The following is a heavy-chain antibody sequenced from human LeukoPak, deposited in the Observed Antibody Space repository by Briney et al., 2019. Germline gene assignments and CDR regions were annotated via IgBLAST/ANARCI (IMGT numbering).Heavy chain of an antibody. V-gene: IGHV4-34*01. CDR3: ARILTYYDYVWGSYRWGRPYYFDY. D-gene: IGHD3-16*02. CDR2: INHSGST. Sequence: PSETLSLTCAVYGGSFSGYYWSWIRQPPGKGLEWIGEINHSGSTNYNPSLKSRVTISVDTSKNQFSLKLSSVTAADTAVYYCARILTYYDYVWGSYRWGRPYYFDYWGQGTLVTVSS. CDR1: GGSFSGYY. J-gene: IGHJ4*02.